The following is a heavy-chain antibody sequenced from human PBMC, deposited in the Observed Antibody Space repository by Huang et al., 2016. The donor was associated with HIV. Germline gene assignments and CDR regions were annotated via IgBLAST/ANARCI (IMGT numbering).Heavy chain of an antibody. CDR3: VKETVQWLVTY. V-gene: IGHV3-30*02. Sequence: QVQVVESGGGVVQPGGSLRLSCAASGFTSGSHGMHWVRQAPGKGLEWVAFIQDDGSNKYFADSVKGRFTMSRDNSKNTLYLQMNSLRGEDTAVYYCVKETVQWLVTYWGQGTLVTVSS. CDR1: GFTSGSHG. D-gene: IGHD6-19*01. CDR2: IQDDGSNK. J-gene: IGHJ4*02.